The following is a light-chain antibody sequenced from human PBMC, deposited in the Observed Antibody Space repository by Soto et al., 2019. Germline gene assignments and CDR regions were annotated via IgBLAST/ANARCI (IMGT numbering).Light chain of an antibody. J-gene: IGKJ4*01. CDR1: QSVTNS. CDR3: QQHISWPLT. CDR2: DAS. Sequence: EIVLTPSPATLSLSPGGRANLSCRASQSVTNSLAWYQQKPGQAPRLLVYDASNRATGIPTRFSGSGSGTDFTLTISNLEPEDFAVYYCQQHISWPLTFGGGTKVDIK. V-gene: IGKV3-11*01.